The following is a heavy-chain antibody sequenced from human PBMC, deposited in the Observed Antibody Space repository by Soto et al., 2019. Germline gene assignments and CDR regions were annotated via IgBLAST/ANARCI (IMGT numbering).Heavy chain of an antibody. CDR2: ISGSGGST. Sequence: PGGSLRLSCAASGFTFSSYAMSWVRQAPGKGLEWVSAISGSGGSTYYADSVKGRFTISRDNSKNTLYLQMNSLRAEDTAVYYCAKGTYYYDSSGYGYFDYWGQGTLVTVSS. CDR1: GFTFSSYA. J-gene: IGHJ4*02. V-gene: IGHV3-23*01. D-gene: IGHD3-22*01. CDR3: AKGTYYYDSSGYGYFDY.